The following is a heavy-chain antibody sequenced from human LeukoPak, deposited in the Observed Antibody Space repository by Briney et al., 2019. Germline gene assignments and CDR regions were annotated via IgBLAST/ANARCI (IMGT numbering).Heavy chain of an antibody. CDR2: IYYSGST. CDR3: ARQQLVYMDWGQTPQDDAFDI. J-gene: IGHJ3*02. CDR1: GGSISSYY. Sequence: SETLSLTCTVSGGSISSYYWSWIRQPPGKGLEWIGYIYYSGSTYYNPSLKSRVTISVDTSKNQFSLKLSSVTAADTAVYYCARQQLVYMDWGQTPQDDAFDIWGQGTMVTVSS. V-gene: IGHV4-59*08. D-gene: IGHD6-13*01.